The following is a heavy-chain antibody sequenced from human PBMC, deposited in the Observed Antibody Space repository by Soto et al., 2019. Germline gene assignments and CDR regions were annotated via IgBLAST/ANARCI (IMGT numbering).Heavy chain of an antibody. CDR1: GGTFNNYA. J-gene: IGHJ4*02. CDR2: IIPIFATA. Sequence: ASVKVSCKASGGTFNNYAISWVRQAPGQGLEWMGGIIPIFATANYAQKFQGRLTITADEYTSSAYMELSSLTSDDTAVYYCARDAFYYDGPSGIYYFDYWGQGTPVTSPQ. V-gene: IGHV1-69*13. CDR3: ARDAFYYDGPSGIYYFDY. D-gene: IGHD3-22*01.